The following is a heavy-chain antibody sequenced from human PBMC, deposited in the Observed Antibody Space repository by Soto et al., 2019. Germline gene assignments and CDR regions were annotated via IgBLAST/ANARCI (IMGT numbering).Heavy chain of an antibody. Sequence: PGGSLRLSCAASGFTVSSNYMSWVRQAPGKGLEWVSVIYSGGSTYYADSVKGRFTISRDNSKNTLYLQMNSLRAEDTAVYYCAGTTAMVLGFMDYGMDVWGQGTTVTVSS. CDR1: GFTVSSNY. CDR3: AGTTAMVLGFMDYGMDV. CDR2: IYSGGST. D-gene: IGHD5-18*01. J-gene: IGHJ6*02. V-gene: IGHV3-53*01.